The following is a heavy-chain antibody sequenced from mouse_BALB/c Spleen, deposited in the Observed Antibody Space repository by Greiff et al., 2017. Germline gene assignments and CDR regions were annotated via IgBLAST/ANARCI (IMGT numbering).Heavy chain of an antibody. Sequence: VQLQQSGAELAKPGASVKMSCKASGYTFTSYWMHWVKQRPGQGLEWIGYINPSTGYTEYNQKFKDKATLTADKSSSTAYMQLSSLTSEDSAVYYCASYYRYDGWYFDVWGAGTTVTVSS. J-gene: IGHJ1*01. CDR1: GYTFTSYW. D-gene: IGHD2-14*01. CDR2: INPSTGYT. V-gene: IGHV1-7*01. CDR3: ASYYRYDGWYFDV.